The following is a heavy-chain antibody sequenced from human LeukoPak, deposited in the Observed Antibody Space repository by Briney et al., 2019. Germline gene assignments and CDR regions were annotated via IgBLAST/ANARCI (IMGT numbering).Heavy chain of an antibody. CDR3: ARPSPRYCSGGSCYSFDY. D-gene: IGHD2-15*01. Sequence: PGWSLRLSCAASGFTFSSYEMNWVRQAPGKGLEWVSYISSSGSTIYYADSVKGRFTISRDNAKNSLYLQMNSLRAEDTAVYYCARPSPRYCSGGSCYSFDYWGQGTLVTVSS. CDR2: ISSSGSTI. J-gene: IGHJ4*02. V-gene: IGHV3-48*03. CDR1: GFTFSSYE.